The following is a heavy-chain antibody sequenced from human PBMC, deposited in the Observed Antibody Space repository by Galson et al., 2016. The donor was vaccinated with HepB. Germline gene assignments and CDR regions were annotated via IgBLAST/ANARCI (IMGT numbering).Heavy chain of an antibody. CDR3: ARDRDGHNFFFEY. V-gene: IGHV1-69*13. J-gene: IGHJ4*02. Sequence: SVKVSCKASGATFRNNAVAWVRQARGQGLEWMGGIVPIFGSTNYAQKFQGRVTITADESTSTAYMELSSLRSEDTAVYFCARDRDGHNFFFEYWGPGTLVTVSS. CDR2: IVPIFGST. CDR1: GATFRNNA. D-gene: IGHD5-24*01.